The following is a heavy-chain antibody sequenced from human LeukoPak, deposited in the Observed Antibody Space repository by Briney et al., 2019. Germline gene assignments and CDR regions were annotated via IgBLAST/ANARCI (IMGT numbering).Heavy chain of an antibody. CDR3: ARDGANYGDSDY. CDR2: INPSGGST. CDR1: GYTFTSYY. Sequence: ASVKVSCKASGYTFTSYYMYWVRQAPGQGLEWMGIINPSGGSTNYAQKFQGRVTVTRDTSTSTAYMELRSLRSDDTAVYYCARDGANYGDSDYWGQGTLVTVSS. V-gene: IGHV1-46*01. D-gene: IGHD4-17*01. J-gene: IGHJ4*02.